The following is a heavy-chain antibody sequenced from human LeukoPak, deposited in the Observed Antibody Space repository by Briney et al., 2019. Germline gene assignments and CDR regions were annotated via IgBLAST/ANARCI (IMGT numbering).Heavy chain of an antibody. CDR1: GGTFSSYA. D-gene: IGHD3-10*01. CDR2: IIPIFGTA. Sequence: GSSVKVSCKASGGTFSSYAISWVRQAPRQGLEWMGGIIPIFGTANYAQKFQGRVTITADKSTSTAYMELSSLRSEDTAVYYCARLGSGSFNYYYYGMDVWGKGTTVTVSS. V-gene: IGHV1-69*06. J-gene: IGHJ6*04. CDR3: ARLGSGSFNYYYYGMDV.